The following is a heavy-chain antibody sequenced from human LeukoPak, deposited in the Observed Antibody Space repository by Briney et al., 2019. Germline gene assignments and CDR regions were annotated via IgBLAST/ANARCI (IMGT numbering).Heavy chain of an antibody. CDR1: GFTFSSYG. Sequence: PGGSLRLSCAASGFTFSSYGMHWVRQAPGKGLEWVALIWYDGNNKYYADSVKGRFTISRDNSKNTLYLQMNSLRAEDTAVYYCTTVSEDTEGYWGQGTLVTVSS. J-gene: IGHJ4*02. CDR2: IWYDGNNK. V-gene: IGHV3-33*01. D-gene: IGHD5-18*01. CDR3: TTVSEDTEGY.